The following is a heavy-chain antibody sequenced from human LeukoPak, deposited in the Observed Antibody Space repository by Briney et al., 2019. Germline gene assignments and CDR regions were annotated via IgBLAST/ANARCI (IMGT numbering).Heavy chain of an antibody. CDR2: INHSGST. CDR1: GGSFSGYY. V-gene: IGHV4-34*01. CDR3: ARGRKRFDY. Sequence: SETLSLTCAVYGGSFSGYYWSWIRQPPGKGLEWIGEINHSGSTNYNPSLKSRVTISVDTSKNQFSLKLSSVTAADTAVYYCARGRKRFDYWGQGTLVTVSS. J-gene: IGHJ4*02.